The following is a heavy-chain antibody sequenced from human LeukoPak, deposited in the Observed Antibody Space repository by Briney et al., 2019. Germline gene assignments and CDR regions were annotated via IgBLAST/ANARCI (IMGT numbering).Heavy chain of an antibody. D-gene: IGHD3-9*01. Sequence: ASVKVSCKASGYTFTGYYMHWVRQAPGQGLEWMGWINPNSGGTNYAQKFQGRVTMTRDTSISTAYMELSRLRSDDTAVYYCARVPLHLRYFDWLLSLDYWGQGTLVTVSS. V-gene: IGHV1-2*02. CDR3: ARVPLHLRYFDWLLSLDY. CDR2: INPNSGGT. J-gene: IGHJ4*02. CDR1: GYTFTGYY.